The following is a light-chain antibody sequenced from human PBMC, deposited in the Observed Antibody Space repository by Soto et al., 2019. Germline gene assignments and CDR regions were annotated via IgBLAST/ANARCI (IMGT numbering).Light chain of an antibody. CDR2: VNTDCSH. V-gene: IGLV4-69*01. J-gene: IGLJ2*01. CDR1: SGHSSYA. CDR3: QTWGAGFSVV. Sequence: QLVLTQSPSASASLGASVKLTCTLSSGHSSYAIAWHQQQPEKGPRYLMKVNTDCSHNKGDGIPDRFSGSSSGAERYLTISSRQSEDEADDYCQTWGAGFSVVFGGGTKVTVL.